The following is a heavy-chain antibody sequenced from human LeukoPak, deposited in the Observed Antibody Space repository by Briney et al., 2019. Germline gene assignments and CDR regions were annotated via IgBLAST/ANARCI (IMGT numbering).Heavy chain of an antibody. V-gene: IGHV1-24*01. CDR3: ATGGYGVNYYFDY. J-gene: IGHJ4*02. CDR2: FNPEDGET. D-gene: IGHD6-13*01. Sequence: ASVKVSCKVSGYTLTELSMHWVRQAPGKGLEWMGGFNPEDGETIYAQKFQGRVTMTEDTSTDTAYMELSSLRSEDTAVYYCATGGYGVNYYFDYWGQGTLVTVSS. CDR1: GYTLTELS.